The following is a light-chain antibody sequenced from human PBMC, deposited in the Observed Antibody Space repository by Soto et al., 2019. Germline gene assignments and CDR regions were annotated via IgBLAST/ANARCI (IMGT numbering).Light chain of an antibody. CDR3: QQYKNWPPLT. CDR2: GAF. CDR1: QSVSYN. V-gene: IGKV3-15*01. Sequence: EIVMTQSPATLSVSPGETATLSCRASQSVSYNLAWYQQKPGQGPRLLIYGAFTRATGIPARFSGSGSGTEVNLTISSLQDEDFAVYYCQQYKNWPPLTFGGGTKVEIK. J-gene: IGKJ4*01.